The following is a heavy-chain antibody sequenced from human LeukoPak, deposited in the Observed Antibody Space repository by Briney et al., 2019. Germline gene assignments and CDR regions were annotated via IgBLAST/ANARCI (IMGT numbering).Heavy chain of an antibody. CDR1: GGSISSSSYY. Sequence: SETLSLTCTVSGGSISSSSYYWGWIRQPPGKGLEWIGSIYYSGSTYYNPSLKSRVTISVDTSKNQFSLKLSSVTAADTAVYYCARAYCYDSSGYRAEYFQHWGQGTLVTVSS. D-gene: IGHD3-22*01. J-gene: IGHJ1*01. V-gene: IGHV4-39*01. CDR2: IYYSGST. CDR3: ARAYCYDSSGYRAEYFQH.